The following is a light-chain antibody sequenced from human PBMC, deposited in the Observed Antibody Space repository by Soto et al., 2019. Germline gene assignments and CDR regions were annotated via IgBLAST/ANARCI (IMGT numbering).Light chain of an antibody. CDR2: GAS. Sequence: DIQMTQSPSSLSASIGDRITITCRASQSISTYLNWYQQKPGKAPRLLIYGASTLQNGVPSRFRGSGSATDYTLTISSLQPEDFATYYCQQSFSTPPLTFGGGTKVEMK. V-gene: IGKV1-39*01. CDR3: QQSFSTPPLT. J-gene: IGKJ4*01. CDR1: QSISTY.